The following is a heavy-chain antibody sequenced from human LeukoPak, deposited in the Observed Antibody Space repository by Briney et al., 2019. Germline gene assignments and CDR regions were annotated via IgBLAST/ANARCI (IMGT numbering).Heavy chain of an antibody. Sequence: SETLSLTCTVSGGSISNYYWSWIRQPPGKGLEWIGYIYYSGSTNYNPSLKSRVTISVDTSKNQFSLKLSSVTAADTAVYFCARARNYYDSSGYYYEGDAFDIWGQGTVVTVSS. D-gene: IGHD3-22*01. CDR2: IYYSGST. CDR1: GGSISNYY. J-gene: IGHJ3*02. V-gene: IGHV4-59*01. CDR3: ARARNYYDSSGYYYEGDAFDI.